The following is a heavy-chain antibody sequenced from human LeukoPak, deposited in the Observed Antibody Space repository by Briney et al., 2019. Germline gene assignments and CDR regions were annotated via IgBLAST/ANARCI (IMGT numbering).Heavy chain of an antibody. CDR2: INAGNGNT. CDR3: ARDGSLDYGSGSPHYGMDV. V-gene: IGHV1-3*01. D-gene: IGHD3-10*01. CDR1: GYTFTSSA. J-gene: IGHJ6*02. Sequence: ASVKVSCRASGYTFTSSAMHWVRQAPGQRLAWMGWINAGNGNTKYSQKFQGRVTITTDESTSTAYMELSSLRSEDTAVYYCARDGSLDYGSGSPHYGMDVWGQGTTVTVSS.